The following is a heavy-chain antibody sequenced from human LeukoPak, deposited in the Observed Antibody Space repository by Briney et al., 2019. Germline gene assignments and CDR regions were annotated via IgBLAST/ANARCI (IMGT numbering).Heavy chain of an antibody. CDR2: INEGGSTI. CDR3: ARDHIAVAGPFDP. V-gene: IGHV3-48*01. Sequence: GESLILSCVASGFAFSSYSLNWVRQAPGKGLEWLSYINEGGSTIFYADSVKGRFIISRDNAKNSLYLQMNSLRAEDTAVYYWARDHIAVAGPFDPWGQGTLVTVSS. CDR1: GFAFSSYS. J-gene: IGHJ5*02. D-gene: IGHD6-19*01.